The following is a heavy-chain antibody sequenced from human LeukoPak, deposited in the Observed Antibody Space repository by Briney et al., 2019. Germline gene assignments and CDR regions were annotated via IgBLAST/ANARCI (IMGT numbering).Heavy chain of an antibody. CDR1: GVSISSSSYY. V-gene: IGHV4-39*01. CDR3: ARNTWRPSFSFDS. D-gene: IGHD2-2*02. J-gene: IGHJ4*01. Sequence: SETLSLTCTVSGVSISSSSYYWGWIRQPPGKGLEWIGSIYYSGSTYYNPSLKSRVTISVDTSKNQFSLKLSSVPAADTAVYYCARNTWRPSFSFDSWGPGTLVTVSS. CDR2: IYYSGST.